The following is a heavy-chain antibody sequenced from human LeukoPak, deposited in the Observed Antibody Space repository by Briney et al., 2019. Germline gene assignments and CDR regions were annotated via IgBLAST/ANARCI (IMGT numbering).Heavy chain of an antibody. J-gene: IGHJ4*02. CDR3: ARGRFNYDSTGYSSFYY. D-gene: IGHD3-22*01. V-gene: IGHV3-33*01. Sequence: PGGSLRLSCAASGFTFSSYGMHWVRQAPGKGLEWVAVIWYDGSNKYYADSVKGRFTISRDNSKNTLYLQMNSLRAEDTAVYYCARGRFNYDSTGYSSFYYWGQGTLVTVSS. CDR2: IWYDGSNK. CDR1: GFTFSSYG.